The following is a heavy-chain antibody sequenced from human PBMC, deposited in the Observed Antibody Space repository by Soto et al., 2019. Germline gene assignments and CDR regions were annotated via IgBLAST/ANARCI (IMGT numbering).Heavy chain of an antibody. V-gene: IGHV3-23*01. CDR2: ISATGGST. CDR3: AKDRVPETFYYYGIDV. D-gene: IGHD3-16*01. J-gene: IGHJ6*02. Sequence: GGSLRLSCAASGFTFSSHAMSWVRQAPGKGLEWVSAISATGGSTYHADSVKGRFTISRDNSKNTLYLQMSSLRPEDTAVYYCAKDRVPETFYYYGIDVWGQGTTVTVSS. CDR1: GFTFSSHA.